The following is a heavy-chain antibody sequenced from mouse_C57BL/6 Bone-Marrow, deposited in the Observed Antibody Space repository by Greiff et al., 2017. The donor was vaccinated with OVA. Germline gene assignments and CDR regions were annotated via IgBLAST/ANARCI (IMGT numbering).Heavy chain of an antibody. CDR1: GLTFSSHA. V-gene: IGHV5S21*01. D-gene: IGHD2-1*01. Sequence: EVQVVESGEGVVKPGGSLKLLCAASGLTFSSHAMSWVRQTPEKRLEWVAYISSGGDYIYYADTVKGRFTISRDNARHTLYLQMSSLKSEDTAMYYCARLLDAMDFWGRGTAVTVSS. CDR3: ARLLDAMDF. J-gene: IGHJ4*01. CDR2: ISSGGDYI.